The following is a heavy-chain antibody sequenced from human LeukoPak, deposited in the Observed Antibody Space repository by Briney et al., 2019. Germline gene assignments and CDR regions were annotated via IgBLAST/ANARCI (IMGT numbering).Heavy chain of an antibody. Sequence: SETLSPTCAVYGGSFSGYYWSWIRQPPGKGLEWIGEINHSGSTNYNPSLKSRVTISVDTSKNQFSLKLSSVTAADTAVYYCARGRGYDFWSGYYKPRGYYYYYMDVWGKGTTVTVSS. CDR3: ARGRGYDFWSGYYKPRGYYYYYMDV. D-gene: IGHD3-3*01. CDR1: GGSFSGYY. J-gene: IGHJ6*03. V-gene: IGHV4-34*01. CDR2: INHSGST.